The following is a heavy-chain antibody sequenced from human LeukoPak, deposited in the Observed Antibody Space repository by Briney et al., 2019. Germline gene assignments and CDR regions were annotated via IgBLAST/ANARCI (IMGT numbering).Heavy chain of an antibody. CDR2: IYYSGST. J-gene: IGHJ3*02. CDR1: GGSISSYY. V-gene: IGHV4-59*01. D-gene: IGHD7-27*01. Sequence: SETLSLTCTVSGGSISSYYWSWIRQPPGKGLEWIGYIYYSGSTNYNPSLKSRVTISVDTSKNQFSLKLSSVTAADTAVYYCARDEIRLGNAFDIWGQGTMVTVSS. CDR3: ARDEIRLGNAFDI.